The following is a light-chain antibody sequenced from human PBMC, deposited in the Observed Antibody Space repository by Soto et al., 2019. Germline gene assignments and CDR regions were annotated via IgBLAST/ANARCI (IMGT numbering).Light chain of an antibody. Sequence: QSALTQPASVSGSPGQSITISCTGTSSDVGGYNYVSWYQQHPGKAPNLMIYEVSNRPSGVSNRFSGSKSGNTASLTISGLQAEDEDDYCCGSYTSSSIDYVFGTGTKLTVL. CDR2: EVS. CDR3: GSYTSSSIDYV. V-gene: IGLV2-14*01. CDR1: SSDVGGYNY. J-gene: IGLJ1*01.